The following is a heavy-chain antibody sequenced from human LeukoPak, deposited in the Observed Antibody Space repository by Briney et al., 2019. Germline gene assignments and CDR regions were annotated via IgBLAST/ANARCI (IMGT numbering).Heavy chain of an antibody. CDR2: IYHSGST. CDR3: ATAQQCSGGTCHAWTDAFHV. J-gene: IGHJ3*01. V-gene: IGHV4-38-2*02. Sequence: SEALSLTCTVSGYSISSGYYWGWIRQPPGKGLEWIGIIYHSGSTYYNPSLKSRVTISVDTSKNQFSLKLSSVTAADTAVYYCATAQQCSGGTCHAWTDAFHVWGQGTMVTVSS. CDR1: GYSISSGYY. D-gene: IGHD2-15*01.